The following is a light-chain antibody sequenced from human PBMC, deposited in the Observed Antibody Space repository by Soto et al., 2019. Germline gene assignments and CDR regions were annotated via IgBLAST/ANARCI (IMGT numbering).Light chain of an antibody. V-gene: IGLV3-21*02. Sequence: SYELTQPPSVSVAPGQTASITCGGDNIETKGVHWYQRKPGQAPILVVYDDTDRPSGIPDRFSGSNSGNPATLTISRVEAGDEGDYYCQVWDTYTLSGVFGGGTKLTVL. J-gene: IGLJ3*02. CDR2: DDT. CDR3: QVWDTYTLSGV. CDR1: NIETKG.